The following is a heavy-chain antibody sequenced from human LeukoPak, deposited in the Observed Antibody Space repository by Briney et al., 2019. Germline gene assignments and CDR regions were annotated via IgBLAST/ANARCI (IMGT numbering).Heavy chain of an antibody. CDR1: GGSISSYY. J-gene: IGHJ3*02. CDR3: ARARIAVAGYDDAFDI. Sequence: PSETLSLTCTVSGGSISSYYWSWIRQPPGKGLEWIGEISHSGSTNYNPSLKSRVTISVDTSKNQFSLKLSSVTAADTAVYYCARARIAVAGYDDAFDIWGQGTMVTVSS. D-gene: IGHD6-19*01. CDR2: ISHSGST. V-gene: IGHV4-34*01.